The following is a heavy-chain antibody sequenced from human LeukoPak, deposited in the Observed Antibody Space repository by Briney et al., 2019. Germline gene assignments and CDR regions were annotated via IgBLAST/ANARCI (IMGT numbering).Heavy chain of an antibody. V-gene: IGHV3-48*04. CDR1: GFTFSSYS. D-gene: IGHD5-18*01. J-gene: IGHJ4*02. CDR2: ISSSGSTI. Sequence: GGSLRLSCAASGFTFSSYSMIWVRQAPGKGLEWVSYISSSGSTIYYADSVKGRFTISRDNAKNSLYLQMNSLRAEDTAVYYCARGYSYGLDYWGQGTLVTVSS. CDR3: ARGYSYGLDY.